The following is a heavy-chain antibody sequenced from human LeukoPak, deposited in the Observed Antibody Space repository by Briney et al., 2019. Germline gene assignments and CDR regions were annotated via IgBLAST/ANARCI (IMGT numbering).Heavy chain of an antibody. Sequence: GGSLRLSCAASGFTFSGYSMNWVRRAPGKGLEWVSYISDSGSTIYYADSVKGRFTISRDNAKNSLYLQVKSLRAEDTAVYYCATVAYYYDSRPYWGQGTLVTVSS. CDR3: ATVAYYYDSRPY. CDR2: ISDSGSTI. CDR1: GFTFSGYS. V-gene: IGHV3-48*01. D-gene: IGHD3-22*01. J-gene: IGHJ4*02.